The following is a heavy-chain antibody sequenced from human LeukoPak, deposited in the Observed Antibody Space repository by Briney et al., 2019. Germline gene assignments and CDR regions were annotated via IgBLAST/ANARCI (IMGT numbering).Heavy chain of an antibody. Sequence: GGSLRLSCAASEFTFSSYAMHWVRRAPGKGLDWVAVISYDGSNKYYADSVKGRFTVSRDNAKNSLYLQMNSLRAEDTAVYYCGRSAYTAIDYWGQGTLVTVSS. CDR3: GRSAYTAIDY. J-gene: IGHJ4*02. D-gene: IGHD5-18*01. CDR2: ISYDGSNK. V-gene: IGHV3-30-3*01. CDR1: EFTFSSYA.